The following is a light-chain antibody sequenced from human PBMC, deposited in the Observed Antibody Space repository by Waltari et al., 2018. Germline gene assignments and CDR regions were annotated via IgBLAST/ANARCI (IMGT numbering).Light chain of an antibody. J-gene: IGLJ3*02. Sequence: QSVLSQPPSASGTPGQRVTISCSGSSSNIGGNYVSWYQQLPGTAPKLLIYKNNQRPSGVPDRFSGSKSGSSVSLAISGLRSEDEADYYCAAWDDSLSGWVSGGGTKLTVL. CDR3: AAWDDSLSGWV. CDR2: KNN. V-gene: IGLV1-47*01. CDR1: SSNIGGNY.